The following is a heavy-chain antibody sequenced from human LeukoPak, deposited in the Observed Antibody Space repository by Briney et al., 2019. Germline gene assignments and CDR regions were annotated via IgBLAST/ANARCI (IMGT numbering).Heavy chain of an antibody. D-gene: IGHD2-15*01. Sequence: PSETLSLTCAVSGYSISSGYYWGWIRQPPGKGLEWIGSIYHSGSTYYNPFLKSRVTISVDTSKNQFSLKLSSVTAADTAVYYCARRGGNIDYWGQGTLVTVSS. CDR3: ARRGGNIDY. CDR2: IYHSGST. CDR1: GYSISSGYY. V-gene: IGHV4-38-2*01. J-gene: IGHJ4*02.